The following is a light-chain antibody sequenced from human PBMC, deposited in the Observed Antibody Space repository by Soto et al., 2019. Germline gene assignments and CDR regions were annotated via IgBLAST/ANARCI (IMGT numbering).Light chain of an antibody. V-gene: IGKV3D-15*01. J-gene: IGKJ2*01. CDR3: QRYNDYQYV. CDR1: QSVRSH. Sequence: EIVMTQSPATLSVSPGDRATLSCRASQSVRSHLVWYQQRPGQPPRLLMYSASTRATGIPDRFSGSGSGTEFTLTISSLQSEDVGIYYCQRYNDYQYVFGQGTKLDMK. CDR2: SAS.